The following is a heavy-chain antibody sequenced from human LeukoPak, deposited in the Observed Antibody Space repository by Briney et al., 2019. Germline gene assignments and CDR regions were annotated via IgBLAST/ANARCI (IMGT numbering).Heavy chain of an antibody. CDR1: GGSISSSSYY. D-gene: IGHD2-15*01. CDR2: IYYSGIT. V-gene: IGHV4-39*01. Sequence: SETLSLTCTVSGGSISSSSYYWGWIRQPPGKGLEWIGSIYYSGITYYNPSLKSRVTISVDTSKNQFSLKLSSVTAADTAVYYCARTYCSGGSCYSARWFDPWGQGTLVTVSS. J-gene: IGHJ5*02. CDR3: ARTYCSGGSCYSARWFDP.